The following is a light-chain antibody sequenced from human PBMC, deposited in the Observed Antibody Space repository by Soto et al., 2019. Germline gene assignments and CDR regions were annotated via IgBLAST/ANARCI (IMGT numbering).Light chain of an antibody. V-gene: IGLV2-14*01. CDR2: EVS. CDR1: SSDVGGYAY. Sequence: QSALTQPASVSGSPGQSITISCTGTSSDVGGYAYVSWYQQYPGKAPKLVISEVSNRPSVVSHRFSGSRSGNTASLTISGLQAEDEADYYCSSYTSNTTPVFGGGTKLTVL. J-gene: IGLJ2*01. CDR3: SSYTSNTTPV.